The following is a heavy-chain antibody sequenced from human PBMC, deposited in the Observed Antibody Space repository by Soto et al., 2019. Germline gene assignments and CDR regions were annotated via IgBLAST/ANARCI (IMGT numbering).Heavy chain of an antibody. CDR2: IKSKTDGGTT. CDR1: GFTFSNAW. V-gene: IGHV3-15*01. Sequence: GGSLRLSCAASGFTFSNAWMSWVRQAPGKGLEWVGRIKSKTDGGTTDYAAPVKGRFTISRDDSKNTLYLQMNSLKTEDTAVYYCTTYQYCSSTSCYWNPTYYYYYYMDVWGKGTTVTVSS. D-gene: IGHD2-2*01. CDR3: TTYQYCSSTSCYWNPTYYYYYYMDV. J-gene: IGHJ6*03.